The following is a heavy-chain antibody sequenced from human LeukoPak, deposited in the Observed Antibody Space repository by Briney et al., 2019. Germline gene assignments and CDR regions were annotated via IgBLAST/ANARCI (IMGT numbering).Heavy chain of an antibody. J-gene: IGHJ6*03. CDR1: GFTFSNFA. CDR2: ISGSAGST. D-gene: IGHD3-10*01. V-gene: IGHV3-23*01. Sequence: GGSLRLSCEASGFTFSNFAMTWVRQAPGKGLEQVSGISGSAGSTNYADSVKGRFTISRDNSKNTLYLQMNNLRVGDTAVYYCAKGSSSRFCYYMAVWGKGTTVTVSS. CDR3: AKGSSSRFCYYMAV.